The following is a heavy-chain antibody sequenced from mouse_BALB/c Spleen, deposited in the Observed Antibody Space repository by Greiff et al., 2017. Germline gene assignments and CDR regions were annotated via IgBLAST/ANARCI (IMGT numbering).Heavy chain of an antibody. Sequence: EVQVVESGGGLVKPGGSLKLSCAASGFTFSSYAMSWVRQSPEKRLEWVAEISSGGSYTYYPDTVTGRFTISRDNAKNTLYLEMSSLRSEDTAMYYCARDRNYYGSSYEAMDYWGQGTSVTVSS. CDR1: GFTFSSYA. V-gene: IGHV5-9-4*01. D-gene: IGHD1-1*01. J-gene: IGHJ4*01. CDR2: ISSGGSYT. CDR3: ARDRNYYGSSYEAMDY.